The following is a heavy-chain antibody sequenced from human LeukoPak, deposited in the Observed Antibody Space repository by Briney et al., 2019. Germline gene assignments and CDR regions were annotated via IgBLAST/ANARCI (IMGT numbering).Heavy chain of an antibody. V-gene: IGHV1-69*13. J-gene: IGHJ4*02. Sequence: ASVKVSCKASGGTFSSYAISWVRQAPGQGLEWMGGIIPIFGTANYAQKFQGRVTITADESTSTAYMGLSSLRSEDTAVYYCAREPVWDSSSSGYSWGQGTLVTVSS. CDR2: IIPIFGTA. CDR1: GGTFSSYA. D-gene: IGHD6-6*01. CDR3: AREPVWDSSSSGYS.